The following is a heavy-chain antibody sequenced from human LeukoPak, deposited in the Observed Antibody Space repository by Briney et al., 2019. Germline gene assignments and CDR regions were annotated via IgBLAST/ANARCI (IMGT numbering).Heavy chain of an antibody. V-gene: IGHV4-61*01. D-gene: IGHD3-22*01. CDR1: GGSISSGSYY. CDR3: ARPYYDSSLGAFDI. J-gene: IGHJ3*02. Sequence: SETLSLTCTVSGGSISSGSYYWSWIRQPPGKGLEWIGYIYYSGSTNYNPSLKSRVTISVDTSKNQFSLKLSSVTAADTAVYYCARPYYDSSLGAFDIWGQGTMVTVSS. CDR2: IYYSGST.